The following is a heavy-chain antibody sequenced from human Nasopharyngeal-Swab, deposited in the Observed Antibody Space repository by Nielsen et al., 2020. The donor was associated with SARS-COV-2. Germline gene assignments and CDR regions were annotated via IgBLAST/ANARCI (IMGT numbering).Heavy chain of an antibody. CDR2: ISSSSSTI. D-gene: IGHD6-6*01. J-gene: IGHJ6*02. CDR1: GFTFSSYS. CDR3: ARALSPRLDTPYSSSSGSLGAYYYGMDV. Sequence: GESLKISCAASGFTFSSYSMNWVRQAPGKGLEWVSYISSSSSTIYYADSVKGRFTISRDNAKNSLYLQMNSLRAEDTAVYYCARALSPRLDTPYSSSSGSLGAYYYGMDVWGQGTTVTVSS. V-gene: IGHV3-48*04.